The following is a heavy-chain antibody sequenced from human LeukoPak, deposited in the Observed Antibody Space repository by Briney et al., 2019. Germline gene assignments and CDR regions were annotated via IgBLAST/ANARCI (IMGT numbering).Heavy chain of an antibody. Sequence: PGGSLRLSCAASGFTFSSYGMHWVRQAPGKGLEWVAVIWYDGSNKYYADSVKGRFTISRDNSKNTLYLQMNSLRAEDTAVYYCAREDLAYCGGDCYPYFDYWGQGTQVTVSS. J-gene: IGHJ4*02. D-gene: IGHD2-21*02. V-gene: IGHV3-33*01. CDR2: IWYDGSNK. CDR3: AREDLAYCGGDCYPYFDY. CDR1: GFTFSSYG.